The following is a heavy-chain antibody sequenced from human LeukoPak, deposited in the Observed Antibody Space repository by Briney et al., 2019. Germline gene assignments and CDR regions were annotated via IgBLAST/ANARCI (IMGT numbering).Heavy chain of an antibody. V-gene: IGHV3-74*01. CDR2: IHSDGSIT. J-gene: IGHJ4*02. CDR3: TRGFTGYEY. Sequence: GGSLRLSCAASGFNFSTYWMHWVRQAPGKGLVWVSRIHSDGSITGYADSVKGRFTISRDNAKNTLYLQMNSLRAEDTAVYYCTRGFTGYEYWGQGTLVTVSS. CDR1: GFNFSTYW. D-gene: IGHD5-12*01.